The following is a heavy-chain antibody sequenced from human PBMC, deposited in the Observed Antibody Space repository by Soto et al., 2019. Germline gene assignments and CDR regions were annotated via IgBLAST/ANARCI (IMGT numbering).Heavy chain of an antibody. CDR1: GFTFDDYA. V-gene: IGHV3-9*01. Sequence: EVQLVESGGGLVQPGRSLRLSCAASGFTFDDYAMHWVRQAPGKGLEWVSGISWNSGSIGYADSVKGRFTISRDNAKNSLYLQMNSLRAEDTALYSCAKDGGLNFGVVIYAFDIWGKGTMVTVSS. J-gene: IGHJ3*02. D-gene: IGHD3-3*01. CDR2: ISWNSGSI. CDR3: AKDGGLNFGVVIYAFDI.